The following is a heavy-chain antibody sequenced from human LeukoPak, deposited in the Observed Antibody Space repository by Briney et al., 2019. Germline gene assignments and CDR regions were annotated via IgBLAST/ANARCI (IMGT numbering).Heavy chain of an antibody. CDR2: ISGSGGST. CDR3: AKDPTYYYGSSGYYGDYFDY. D-gene: IGHD3-22*01. J-gene: IGHJ4*02. V-gene: IGHV3-23*01. CDR1: GFTFSSYA. Sequence: GGSLRLSCAASGFTFSSYAMSWVRQAPGKGLEWVSAISGSGGSTYYADSVKGRFTISRDNSKNTLYLQMNSLRAEDTAVYYCAKDPTYYYGSSGYYGDYFDYWGQGTLVTVSS.